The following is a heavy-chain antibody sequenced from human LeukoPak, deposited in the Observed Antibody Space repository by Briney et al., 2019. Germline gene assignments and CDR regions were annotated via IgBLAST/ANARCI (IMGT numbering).Heavy chain of an antibody. CDR1: GFTFSDYY. CDR3: AKDRSGRGYSGYGSIDY. J-gene: IGHJ4*02. V-gene: IGHV3-11*01. Sequence: PGGSLRLSCAASGFTFSDYYMSWIRQAPGKGLEWVSYISRSGSTIYYADSVKGRFTISRDNSKNTLYLQMNSLRAEDTAVYYCAKDRSGRGYSGYGSIDYWGQGTLVTVSS. D-gene: IGHD5-12*01. CDR2: ISRSGSTI.